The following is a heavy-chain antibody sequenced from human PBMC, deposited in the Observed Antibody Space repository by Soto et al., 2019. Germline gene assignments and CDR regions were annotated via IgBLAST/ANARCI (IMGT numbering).Heavy chain of an antibody. J-gene: IGHJ4*02. CDR2: IIPIFGTA. CDR1: GGTFSSYA. CDR3: ARGGFGVVVTATPFDY. V-gene: IGHV1-69*01. D-gene: IGHD2-21*02. Sequence: QVQLVQSGAEVKKPGSSVKVSCKASGGTFSSYAISWVRQAPGQGLEWMGGIIPIFGTANYAQKFQGRVTITAGESTSTAYTELSSLRSEDTAVYYCARGGFGVVVTATPFDYWGQGTVVTVSS.